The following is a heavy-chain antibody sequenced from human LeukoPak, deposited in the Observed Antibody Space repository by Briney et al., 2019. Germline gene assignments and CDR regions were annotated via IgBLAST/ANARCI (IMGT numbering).Heavy chain of an antibody. CDR1: GFTFSSYA. J-gene: IGHJ4*02. V-gene: IGHV3-23*01. CDR2: ISGSGSST. CDR3: AKISDDSSGYYYRYYFDY. Sequence: PGGSLRLSCAASGFTFSSYAMSWVRQAPGKGLEWVSAISGSGSSTYYADSVKGRFTISRDNSKNTLYLQMNSLRAEDTAVYYCAKISDDSSGYYYRYYFDYWGQGTLVTVSS. D-gene: IGHD3-22*01.